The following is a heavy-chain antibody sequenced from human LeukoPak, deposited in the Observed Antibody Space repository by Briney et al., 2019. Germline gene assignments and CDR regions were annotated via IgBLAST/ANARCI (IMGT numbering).Heavy chain of an antibody. CDR2: MNPNSGNT. D-gene: IGHD1-7*01. CDR1: GYTFTSYD. CDR3: VAENWNYVRAFDI. V-gene: IGHV1-8*03. Sequence: ASVKVSCKASGYTFTSYDINWVRQATGQGLEWMGWMNPNSGNTGYAQKFQGRVTITRNTSISTAYMELSSLRSEDTAVYYCVAENWNYVRAFDIWGQGTMVTVSS. J-gene: IGHJ3*02.